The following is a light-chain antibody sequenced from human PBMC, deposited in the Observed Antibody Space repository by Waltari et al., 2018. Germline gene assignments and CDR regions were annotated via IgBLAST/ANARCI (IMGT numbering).Light chain of an antibody. Sequence: EIVMTQSPATLSVSPGERVTLSCRASQSVGSNLAWYQQKPGQAPRLLIYDASTRATDIPVRFSGSGSGAEFTLTISSLQSEDFAVYYCQQYNFWPGFTFGPWTKVDIK. CDR1: QSVGSN. CDR2: DAS. J-gene: IGKJ3*01. CDR3: QQYNFWPGFT. V-gene: IGKV3-15*01.